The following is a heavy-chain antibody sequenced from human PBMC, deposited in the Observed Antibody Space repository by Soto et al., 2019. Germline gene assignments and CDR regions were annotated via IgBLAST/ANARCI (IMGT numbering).Heavy chain of an antibody. CDR1: GYTFTGYY. CDR3: ARGATSHYYYGMDA. V-gene: IGHV1-2*02. D-gene: IGHD1-26*01. Sequence: AASVKVSCKASGYTFTGYYMHWVRQALGQGLEWMGWINPNSGGTNYAQKFQGRVTMTRDTSISTAYMELSRLRSDDTAVYYCARGATSHYYYGMDAWGQGTTVTVSS. J-gene: IGHJ6*02. CDR2: INPNSGGT.